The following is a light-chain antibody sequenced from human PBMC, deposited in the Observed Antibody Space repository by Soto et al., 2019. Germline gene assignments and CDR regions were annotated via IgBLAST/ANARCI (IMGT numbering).Light chain of an antibody. V-gene: IGLV1-51*01. J-gene: IGLJ2*01. CDR1: SSNIGNNY. Sequence: QSVLTQPPSVSAAPGQRVTISCSGSSSNIGNNYVSWYQQLPGTAPKLIIYDTTERPSGIPNRFSGSKSGTSATLGITGLQTEDEADYYCGTWDSSLSVVLFGGGTKLTVL. CDR3: GTWDSSLSVVL. CDR2: DTT.